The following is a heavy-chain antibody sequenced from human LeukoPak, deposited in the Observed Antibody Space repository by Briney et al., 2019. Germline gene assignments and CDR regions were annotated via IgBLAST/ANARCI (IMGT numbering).Heavy chain of an antibody. D-gene: IGHD3-16*01. V-gene: IGHV3-48*01. CDR3: ARRSEFGVLYYMDV. J-gene: IGHJ6*03. Sequence: GGSLRLSCAASGFTFSTYRMNWVRQAPGKGLDWVSYISGSSGTIYYADSVKGRFTISRDNAKSSLYLQMNSLRAEDTAVYYCARRSEFGVLYYMDVWGKGTTVTVSS. CDR1: GFTFSTYR. CDR2: ISGSSGTI.